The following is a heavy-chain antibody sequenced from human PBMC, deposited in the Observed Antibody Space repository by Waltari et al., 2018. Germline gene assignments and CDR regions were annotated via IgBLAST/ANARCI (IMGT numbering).Heavy chain of an antibody. CDR2: ISSSSDWI. J-gene: IGHJ2*01. CDR1: GFTFTTYS. CDR3: AGIRRGYWFFDL. V-gene: IGHV3-48*04. Sequence: DVQLVESGGGLVQHGGSLRLSCAASGFTFTTYSMNWVRQAPGKGLEWIAYISSSSDWIYSADSVKGRFTISRDNAKNSVYLQMNSLRADDTAVYYCAGIRRGYWFFDLWGRGTLVTVSS. D-gene: IGHD3-10*01.